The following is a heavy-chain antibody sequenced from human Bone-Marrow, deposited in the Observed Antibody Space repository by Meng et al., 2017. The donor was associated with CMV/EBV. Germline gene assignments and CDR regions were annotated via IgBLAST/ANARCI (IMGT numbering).Heavy chain of an antibody. Sequence: GGSLRLSCGASGFTFETYWMHWVRQAPGKGLEWVSFINWNGGSTGYADSVKGRFTISRDNAKNSLYLQMNSLRAEDTALYYCARDPLNYGDKKGGFDYWGQGTLVTVSS. V-gene: IGHV3-20*04. CDR1: GFTFETYW. CDR3: ARDPLNYGDKKGGFDY. D-gene: IGHD4-17*01. CDR2: INWNGGST. J-gene: IGHJ4*02.